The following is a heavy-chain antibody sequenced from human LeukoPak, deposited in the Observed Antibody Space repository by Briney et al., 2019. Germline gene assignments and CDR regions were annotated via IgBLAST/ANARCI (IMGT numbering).Heavy chain of an antibody. Sequence: SETLSLTCTVSGGSISSHYWSWIRQPPGKGLEWIGYIYYSGSTNYNPSLKSRVTISVDTSKNQFSLKLSSVTAADTAVYYCASHRATGGSCYSAESCWFDPWGQGTLVTVSS. CDR2: IYYSGST. V-gene: IGHV4-59*08. CDR1: GGSISSHY. J-gene: IGHJ5*02. D-gene: IGHD2-15*01. CDR3: ASHRATGGSCYSAESCWFDP.